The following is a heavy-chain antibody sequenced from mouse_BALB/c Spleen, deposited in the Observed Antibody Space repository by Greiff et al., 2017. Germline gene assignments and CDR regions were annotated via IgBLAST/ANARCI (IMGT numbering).Heavy chain of an antibody. V-gene: IGHV5-4*02. J-gene: IGHJ1*01. Sequence: EVQRVESGGGLVKPGGSLKLSCAASGFTFSDYYMYWVRQTPEKRLEWVATISDGGSYTYYPDSVKGRFTISRDNAKNNLYLQMSSLKSEDTAMYYCARGGITWYFDVWGAGTTVTVSS. CDR1: GFTFSDYY. D-gene: IGHD1-1*01. CDR2: ISDGGSYT. CDR3: ARGGITWYFDV.